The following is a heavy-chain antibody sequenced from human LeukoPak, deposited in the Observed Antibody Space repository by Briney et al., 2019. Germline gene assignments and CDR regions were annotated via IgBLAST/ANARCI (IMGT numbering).Heavy chain of an antibody. V-gene: IGHV4-59*12. Sequence: SETLSLTCTVSGGSISSYYWSWIRQPPGKGLEWIGYIYYSGSTNYNPSLKSRVTISVDTSKNQFSLKLSSVTAADTAVYYCARDITLYGSGSYYSPWGQGTLVTVSS. D-gene: IGHD3-10*01. CDR2: IYYSGST. CDR1: GGSISSYY. J-gene: IGHJ5*02. CDR3: ARDITLYGSGSYYSP.